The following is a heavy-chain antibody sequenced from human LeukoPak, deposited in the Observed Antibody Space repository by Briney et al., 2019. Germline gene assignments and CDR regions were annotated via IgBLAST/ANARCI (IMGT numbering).Heavy chain of an antibody. CDR3: ARHKDDAPSYNWFDP. V-gene: IGHV4-39*01. J-gene: IGHJ5*02. CDR1: GGSISSSSYY. Sequence: SETLSLTCTVSGGSISSSSYYWGWIRQPPGKGLEWIGSIYYSGSTYYNPSLKSRVTISVDTSKNQFSLKLSSVTAADTAVYYSARHKDDAPSYNWFDPWGQGTLVTVSS. D-gene: IGHD3-3*01. CDR2: IYYSGST.